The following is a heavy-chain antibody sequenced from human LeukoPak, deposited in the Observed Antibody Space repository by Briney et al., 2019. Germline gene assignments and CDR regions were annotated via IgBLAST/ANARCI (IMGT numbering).Heavy chain of an antibody. Sequence: SVKVSCKASGYTFNSSYMHWVRQAPGQGLEWMGGIIPIFGTANYAQKFQGRVTITTDESTSTAYMELSSLRSEDTAVYYCAAGYCSSTSCYNFDYWGQGTLVTVSS. D-gene: IGHD2-2*01. CDR2: IIPIFGTA. V-gene: IGHV1-69*05. CDR1: GYTFNSSY. CDR3: AAGYCSSTSCYNFDY. J-gene: IGHJ4*02.